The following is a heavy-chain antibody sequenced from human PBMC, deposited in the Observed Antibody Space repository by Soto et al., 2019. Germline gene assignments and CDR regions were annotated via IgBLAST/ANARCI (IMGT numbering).Heavy chain of an antibody. CDR1: GYTFNDYA. Sequence: QVQLGQSGAEMKKQGASVKVSCKASGYTFNDYAINGVRQAPGQGLEWMGWTSPNSGNTGYGLKFQGRFSMTRNTSIGTAYVELISLRSDDTAVYFCVRESRGYSANDLAVAVDVWGQGTLVTVSS. V-gene: IGHV1-8*02. CDR3: VRESRGYSANDLAVAVDV. CDR2: TSPNSGNT. D-gene: IGHD5-12*01. J-gene: IGHJ3*01.